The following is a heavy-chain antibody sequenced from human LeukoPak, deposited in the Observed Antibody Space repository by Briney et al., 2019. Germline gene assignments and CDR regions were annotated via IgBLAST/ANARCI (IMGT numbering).Heavy chain of an antibody. V-gene: IGHV3-7*01. CDR2: LHADGSEK. CDR3: ARGGYSFDY. D-gene: IGHD5-12*01. Sequence: GGSLRLSCAAFGFSLSGYWMSWVRQAPGKGLEWVARLHADGSEKYYEDSVKGRFTISRDNAKNSLYLQMNSLRVEDTAVYYCARGGYSFDYLGQGTLVTVSS. CDR1: GFSLSGYW. J-gene: IGHJ4*02.